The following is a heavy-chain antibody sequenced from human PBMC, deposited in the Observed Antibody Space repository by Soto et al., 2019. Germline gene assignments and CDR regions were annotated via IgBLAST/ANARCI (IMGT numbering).Heavy chain of an antibody. D-gene: IGHD3-22*01. V-gene: IGHV4-31*03. Sequence: SETLSLTCTVSGGSISSGGYYWSWIRQHPGKGLEWIGYIYYSGSTYYNPSLKSRVTISVDTSKNQFSLKLSSVTAADTAVYYCAGFSFPGRKWLPQQQSYYFDYWGQGTLVTVSS. CDR2: IYYSGST. CDR1: GGSISSGGYY. J-gene: IGHJ4*02. CDR3: AGFSFPGRKWLPQQQSYYFDY.